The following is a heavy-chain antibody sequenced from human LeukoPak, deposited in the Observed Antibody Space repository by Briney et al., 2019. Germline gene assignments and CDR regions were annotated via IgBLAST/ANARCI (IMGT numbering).Heavy chain of an antibody. Sequence: PGGSLRLSCAASGFTFSSYSMNWVRQAPGKGLEWVSSISSSSSYIYYADSVKGRFTISRDNAKNSLYLQMNSLRAEDTAVYYCARAEFDYGSGSYLGMDVWGQGTTVTVSS. J-gene: IGHJ6*02. D-gene: IGHD3-10*01. V-gene: IGHV3-21*01. CDR3: ARAEFDYGSGSYLGMDV. CDR2: ISSSSSYI. CDR1: GFTFSSYS.